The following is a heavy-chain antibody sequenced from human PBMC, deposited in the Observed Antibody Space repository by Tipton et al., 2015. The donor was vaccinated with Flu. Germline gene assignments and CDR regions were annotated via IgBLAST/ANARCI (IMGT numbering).Heavy chain of an antibody. Sequence: SLRLSCAASGFSSDEYAMHWVRQAPGKGLEWVSGISWNSGGIAYADTVRGRFTISRDNPKNSLYLQMNSLRAEDTALYYCARDMSSGIKKYGMDVWGQGTSVAVSS. D-gene: IGHD6-25*01. CDR3: ARDMSSGIKKYGMDV. CDR2: ISWNSGGI. V-gene: IGHV3-9*02. CDR1: GFSSDEYA. J-gene: IGHJ6*02.